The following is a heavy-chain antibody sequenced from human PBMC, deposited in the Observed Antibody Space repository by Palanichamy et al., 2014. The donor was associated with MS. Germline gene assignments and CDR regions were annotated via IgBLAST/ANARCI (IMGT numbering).Heavy chain of an antibody. CDR2: ISYDGSNK. D-gene: IGHD2-2*01. CDR3: ARDIGIVVVPAAMEFDY. CDR1: GFTFSSYA. V-gene: IGHV3-30*04. Sequence: LVEVWGEGVVQPGRSLRLSCAASGFTFSSYAMHWVRQAPGKGLEWVAVISYDGSNKYYADSVKGRFTISRDNSKNTLYLQMNSLRAEDTAVYYCARDIGIVVVPAAMEFDYWGQGTLVTVSS. J-gene: IGHJ4*02.